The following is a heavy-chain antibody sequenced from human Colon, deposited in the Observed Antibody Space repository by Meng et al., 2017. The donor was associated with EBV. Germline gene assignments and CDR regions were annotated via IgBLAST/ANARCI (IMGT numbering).Heavy chain of an antibody. CDR2: IYHSGSI. D-gene: IGHD2-8*01. V-gene: IGHV4-4*03. J-gene: IGHJ4*02. Sequence: LQLLGSGPGLVKLPGPLSLPCDVSCDSMSKNNWWTWVRQPPGKGLEWIGEIYHSGSINYNPSLRGRATISVDMSKKQFSLNLRSVTAADTAVYYCARTGVGLAFDYWGLGTLVTVSS. CDR1: CDSMSKNNW. CDR3: ARTGVGLAFDY.